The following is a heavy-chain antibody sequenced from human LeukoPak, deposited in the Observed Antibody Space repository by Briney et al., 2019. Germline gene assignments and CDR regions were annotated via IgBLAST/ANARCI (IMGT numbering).Heavy chain of an antibody. CDR2: ISYDGSNK. D-gene: IGHD4-17*01. CDR3: ATSPPYGVISVDY. V-gene: IGHV3-30-3*01. J-gene: IGHJ4*02. CDR1: GFTFSSYA. Sequence: PGGSLRLSCAASGFTFSSYAMHWVRQAPGKGLEWVAVISYDGSNKYYADSVKGRFTISRGNSKNTLYLQMNSLRAEDTAVYYCATSPPYGVISVDYWGQGTLVTVSS.